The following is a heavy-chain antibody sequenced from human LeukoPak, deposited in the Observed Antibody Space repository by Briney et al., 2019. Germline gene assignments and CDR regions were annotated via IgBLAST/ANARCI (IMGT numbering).Heavy chain of an antibody. CDR1: GYTFTGYY. D-gene: IGHD3-10*01. J-gene: IGHJ4*02. Sequence: ASVKVSCKASGYTFTGYYMHWVRQAPGQGLEWMGWINPNSGGTNYAQKFQGRVTMTRDTSIGTAYMELSRLRSDDTAVYYCARERGSGSYYTYWGQGTLVTVSS. CDR2: INPNSGGT. CDR3: ARERGSGSYYTY. V-gene: IGHV1-2*02.